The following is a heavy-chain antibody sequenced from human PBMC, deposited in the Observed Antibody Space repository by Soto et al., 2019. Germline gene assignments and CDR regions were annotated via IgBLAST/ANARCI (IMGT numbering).Heavy chain of an antibody. J-gene: IGHJ4*02. CDR3: ARDYLVIPHRVIDY. CDR2: ISAYNGNT. Sequence: ASVKVSCKASGYTFTSYGISWVRQAPGQGLEWMGWISAYNGNTNYAQKLQGRVTMTTDTSTSTAYMELRSLRDEDSAVYYCARDYLVIPHRVIDYWGQGTLVTVSS. D-gene: IGHD2-15*01. V-gene: IGHV1-18*01. CDR1: GYTFTSYG.